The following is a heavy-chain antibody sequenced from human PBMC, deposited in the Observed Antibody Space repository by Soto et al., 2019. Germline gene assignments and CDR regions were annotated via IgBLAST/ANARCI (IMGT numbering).Heavy chain of an antibody. CDR1: GGSFSGYY. Sequence: QVQLQQWGAGLLKPSETLSLTCAVYGGSFSGYYWSWIRQPPGKGLEWIGEINHSGSTNYNPSLKSRVTISVDTSQNQFSLKLSSVTAADTAVYYCARGLEYSSSKWVWFDPWGQGTLVTVSS. CDR2: INHSGST. D-gene: IGHD6-6*01. CDR3: ARGLEYSSSKWVWFDP. J-gene: IGHJ5*02. V-gene: IGHV4-34*01.